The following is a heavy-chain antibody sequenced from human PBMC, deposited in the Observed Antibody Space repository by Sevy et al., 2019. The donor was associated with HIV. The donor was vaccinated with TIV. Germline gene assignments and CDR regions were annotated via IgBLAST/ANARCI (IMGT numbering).Heavy chain of an antibody. CDR2: IKSKTDGGTT. V-gene: IGHV3-15*01. J-gene: IGHJ4*02. D-gene: IGHD2-15*01. CDR3: TTEPAIVVVVAATNPFDY. Sequence: GGSLRLSCAASGFTFSNAWMSWVRQAPGKGLEWVGRIKSKTDGGTTDYAAPVKGRFTISRDDSKNMLYLQMNSLKTEDTAVYYCTTEPAIVVVVAATNPFDYWGQGTLVTVSS. CDR1: GFTFSNAW.